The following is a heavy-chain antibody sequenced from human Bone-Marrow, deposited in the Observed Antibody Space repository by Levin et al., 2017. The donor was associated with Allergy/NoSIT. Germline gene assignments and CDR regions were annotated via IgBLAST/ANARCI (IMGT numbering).Heavy chain of an antibody. V-gene: IGHV1-69*13. CDR1: GGTFSSYA. CDR3: ARAPELASEFDY. Sequence: ASVKVSCKASGGTFSSYAISWVRQAPGQGLEWMGGIIPIFGTANYAQKFQGRVTITADESTSTAYMELSSLRSEDTAVYYCARAPELASEFDYWGQGTLVTVSS. D-gene: IGHD1-7*01. CDR2: IIPIFGTA. J-gene: IGHJ4*02.